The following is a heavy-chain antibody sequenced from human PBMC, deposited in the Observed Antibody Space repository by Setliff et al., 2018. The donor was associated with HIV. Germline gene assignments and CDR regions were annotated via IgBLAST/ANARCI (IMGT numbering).Heavy chain of an antibody. CDR3: ARDYGLGGSHSDASDI. Sequence: ASVKVSCKASGYTFTSYALHWVRQAPRQRLEWMGWVNADNGNTKYSEKCQGRVTITRDTAASTVYMELSSLKSEDTAVYYCARDYGLGGSHSDASDIWGQGTMVTVSS. CDR2: VNADNGNT. J-gene: IGHJ3*02. D-gene: IGHD1-26*01. V-gene: IGHV1-3*01. CDR1: GYTFTSYA.